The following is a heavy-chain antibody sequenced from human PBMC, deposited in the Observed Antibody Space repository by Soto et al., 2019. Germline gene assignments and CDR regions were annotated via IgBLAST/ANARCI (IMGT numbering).Heavy chain of an antibody. J-gene: IGHJ4*02. CDR2: SCYGGST. CDR1: GGSISSSSYC. CDR3: ASDPAPSYYDTGGYYFAD. V-gene: IGHV4-39*01. D-gene: IGHD3-22*01. Sequence: SETLSLTCTVSGGSISSSSYCWGWIRQSPGKGLEWIGNSCYGGSTYYSPSLKSRVTISVDTSKNQFSLRVNSVTAADTAVYYCASDPAPSYYDTGGYYFADWGQGTLVTVSS.